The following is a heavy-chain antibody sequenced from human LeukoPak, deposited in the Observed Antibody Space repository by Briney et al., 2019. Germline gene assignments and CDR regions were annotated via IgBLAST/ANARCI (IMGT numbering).Heavy chain of an antibody. CDR1: GFTFISYA. V-gene: IGHV3-30-3*01. CDR3: ARFGPVADMATIPNLDY. CDR2: LSYDGSNK. Sequence: GGSLRLSCTASGFTFISYAMRWVRQAPGKGLEWVAGLSYDGSNKYYAGSVKGRFTISRDNSKNTLYLGMNSLRAEDTAVYYCARFGPVADMATIPNLDYWGQGTLVTVSS. J-gene: IGHJ4*02. D-gene: IGHD5-24*01.